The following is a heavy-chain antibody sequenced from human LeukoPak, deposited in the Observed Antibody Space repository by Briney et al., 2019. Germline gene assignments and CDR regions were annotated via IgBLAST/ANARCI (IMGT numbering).Heavy chain of an antibody. D-gene: IGHD3-3*01. CDR1: GYTFTSYG. CDR3: ARTPETYYDFWSGYSKRNYYYYGMDV. Sequence: ASAKVSCKASGYTFTSYGISWVRQAPGQGLEWMGWISAYNGNTNYAQKLQGRVTMTTDTSTSTAYMELRSLRSDDTAVYYCARTPETYYDFWSGYSKRNYYYYGMDVWGQGTTVTVSS. J-gene: IGHJ6*02. V-gene: IGHV1-18*01. CDR2: ISAYNGNT.